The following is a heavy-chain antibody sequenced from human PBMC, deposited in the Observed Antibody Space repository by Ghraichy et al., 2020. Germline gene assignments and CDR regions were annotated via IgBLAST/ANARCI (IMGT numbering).Heavy chain of an antibody. V-gene: IGHV4-34*01. CDR3: ARGPLSYYDILTGYNNWFDP. CDR1: GGSFSGYY. CDR2: INHSGST. D-gene: IGHD3-9*01. J-gene: IGHJ5*02. Sequence: SETLYLTCAVYGGSFSGYYWSWIRQPPGKGLEWIGEINHSGSTNYNPSLKSRVTISVDTSKNQFSLKLSSVTAADTAVYYCARGPLSYYDILTGYNNWFDPWGQGTLVTVSS.